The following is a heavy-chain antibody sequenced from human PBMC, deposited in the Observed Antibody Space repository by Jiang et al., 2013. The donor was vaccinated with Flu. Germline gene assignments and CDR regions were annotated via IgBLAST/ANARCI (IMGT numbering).Heavy chain of an antibody. V-gene: IGHV6-1*01. CDR2: TYYRSKWYN. Sequence: SQTLSLTCAISGDSVSSNSTAWNWIRQSPSRGLEWLGRTYYRSKWYNDYAVSVKSRITVNPDTSKNQFSLQLNSVTPEDTAVYYCARQLETEEYYGMDVWGKGTTVTVSS. CDR3: ARQLETEEYYGMDV. J-gene: IGHJ6*04. D-gene: IGHD1-1*01. CDR1: GDSVSSNSTA.